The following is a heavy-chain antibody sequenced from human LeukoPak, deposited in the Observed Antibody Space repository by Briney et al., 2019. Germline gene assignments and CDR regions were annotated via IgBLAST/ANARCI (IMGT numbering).Heavy chain of an antibody. CDR2: INPNSGGT. J-gene: IGHJ4*02. CDR1: PYTFTAYY. CDR3: ARDKPAEADLDF. Sequence: ASVKVSFKASPYTFTAYYIHWVRQAPGQGLEWMGWINPNSGGTNYAQKFQGRVTMTRDRSINTAYMDLRSLTYDDTAVYYCARDKPAEADLDFWGQGTLVTVSS. V-gene: IGHV1-2*02.